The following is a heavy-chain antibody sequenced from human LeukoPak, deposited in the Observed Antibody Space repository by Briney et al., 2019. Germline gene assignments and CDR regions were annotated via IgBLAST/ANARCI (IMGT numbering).Heavy chain of an antibody. V-gene: IGHV3-15*01. J-gene: IGHJ3*02. Sequence: GGSLRLSCAASGLTFSNAWMSWVRQAPGKGLEWVGRIKSKTDGGTTDYAAPVKGRFTISRDDSKKTLYLQMNSLKTEDTAVYYCITDPGEWEPIWGQGTMVTVSS. CDR2: IKSKTDGGTT. CDR3: ITDPGEWEPI. D-gene: IGHD1-26*01. CDR1: GLTFSNAW.